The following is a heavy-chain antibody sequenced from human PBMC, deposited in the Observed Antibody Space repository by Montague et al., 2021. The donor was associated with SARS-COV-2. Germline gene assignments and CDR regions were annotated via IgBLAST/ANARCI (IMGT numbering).Heavy chain of an antibody. CDR3: AAGQGSSWL. Sequence: SLRLSCAASGFTFSSYWMSWVRQAPGQGLEWVATINQDGSESYYVDSVTGRFTISRDNAKNSLYLQMNSLRDDDTAVYYCAAGQGSSWLWGQGTLVTVSS. V-gene: IGHV3-7*01. J-gene: IGHJ4*02. CDR2: INQDGSES. D-gene: IGHD6-13*01. CDR1: GFTFSSYW.